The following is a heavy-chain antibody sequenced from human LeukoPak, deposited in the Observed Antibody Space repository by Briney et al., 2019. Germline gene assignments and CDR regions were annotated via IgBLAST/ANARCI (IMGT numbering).Heavy chain of an antibody. CDR3: AKSPYPGYSSA. CDR1: GGSISGYY. Sequence: SETLSLTCTVSGGSISGYYWSWIRQPPGKGLEWIGYIYYSGSTNYNPSLKSRVTISVDTSKNQFSLKLSSVTAADTAVYYCAKSPYPGYSSAWGQGTLVTVSS. J-gene: IGHJ5*02. CDR2: IYYSGST. V-gene: IGHV4-59*01. D-gene: IGHD6-19*01.